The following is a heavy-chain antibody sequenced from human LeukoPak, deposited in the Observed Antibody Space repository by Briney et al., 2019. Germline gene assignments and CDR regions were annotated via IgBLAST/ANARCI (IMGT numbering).Heavy chain of an antibody. CDR2: ISYDGSNK. CDR3: ARDGGTDGPYYFDY. J-gene: IGHJ4*02. Sequence: GGSLRLSCAASEFTISRYWMSWVRQAPGKGLEWVAVISYDGSNKYYADSVKGRFTISRDNSKNTLYLQMNSLRAEDTAVYYCARDGGTDGPYYFDYWGQGTLVTVSS. V-gene: IGHV3-30-3*01. CDR1: EFTISRYW. D-gene: IGHD1-1*01.